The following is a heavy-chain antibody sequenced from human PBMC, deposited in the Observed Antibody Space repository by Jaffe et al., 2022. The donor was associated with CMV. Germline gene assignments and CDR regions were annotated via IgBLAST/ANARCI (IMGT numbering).Heavy chain of an antibody. J-gene: IGHJ4*02. D-gene: IGHD3-16*01. CDR2: IRSKANSYAT. CDR1: GFTFSGSA. V-gene: IGHV3-73*01. CDR3: TSDRSEGGFDY. Sequence: EVQLVESGGGLVQPGGSLKLSCAASGFTFSGSAMHWVRQASGKGLEWVGRIRSKANSYATAYAASVKGRFTISRDDSKNTAYLQMNSLKTEDTAVYYCTSDRSEGGFDYWGQGTLVTVSS.